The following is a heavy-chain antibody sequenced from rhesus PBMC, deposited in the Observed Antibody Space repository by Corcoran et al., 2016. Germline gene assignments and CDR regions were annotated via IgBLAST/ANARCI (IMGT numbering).Heavy chain of an antibody. CDR2: IYGIGGGT. Sequence: QVQMQESGPAVVKPSETLSLTCAVSGGSISSYYWWSWVRQSPGKGLEWIGGIYGIGGGTPYHPFLKSRGSISMNTPKNQVSLKVTSVTAADTAVYYCASTDCSNSDCSSGDYWGQGVLVTVSS. J-gene: IGHJ4*01. V-gene: IGHV4-93*02. CDR3: ASTDCSNSDCSSGDY. D-gene: IGHD2-15*01. CDR1: GGSISSYYW.